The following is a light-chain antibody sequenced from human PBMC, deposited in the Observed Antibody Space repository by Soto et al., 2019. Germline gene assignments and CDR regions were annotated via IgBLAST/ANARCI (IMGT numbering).Light chain of an antibody. CDR1: QSVSSY. CDR3: QQRSNW. J-gene: IGKJ1*01. Sequence: EIVLTQSPATLSLSPGERATLSCRASQSVSSYLAWYQQKPGQAPRLLIYDASNRATGIPARFSGSGSGTDFTLTISSLEPEDFAVYYCQQRSNWFGQETKVEIK. V-gene: IGKV3-11*01. CDR2: DAS.